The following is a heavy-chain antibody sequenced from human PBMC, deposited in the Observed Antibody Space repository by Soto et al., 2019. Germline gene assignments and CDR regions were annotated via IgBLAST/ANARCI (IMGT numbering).Heavy chain of an antibody. CDR3: AKEIVGATHYYYYYYGMDV. CDR1: GFTFSSYA. Sequence: GGSLRLSXAASGFTFSSYAMSWVLKTQGKGLEWVSAISGSGGSTYYADSVKGRFTISRDNSKNTLYLQMNSLRAEDTAVYYCAKEIVGATHYYYYYYGMDVWGQGTTVTVSS. J-gene: IGHJ6*02. CDR2: ISGSGGST. V-gene: IGHV3-23*01. D-gene: IGHD1-26*01.